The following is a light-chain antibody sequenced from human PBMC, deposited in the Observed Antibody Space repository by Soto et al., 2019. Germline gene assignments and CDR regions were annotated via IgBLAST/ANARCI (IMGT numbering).Light chain of an antibody. CDR1: SSDVGGYNY. V-gene: IGLV2-14*01. J-gene: IGLJ1*01. CDR3: SSYTSSSTLYV. CDR2: DVN. Sequence: QSALTQPACVSGSPGQSITISCTGTSSDVGGYNYVSWYQQHPGKAPKLMIYDVNNRPSGVSNRFSGSKSGNTASLTISGLQAEDEADYYCSSYTSSSTLYVFGTGTKVTVL.